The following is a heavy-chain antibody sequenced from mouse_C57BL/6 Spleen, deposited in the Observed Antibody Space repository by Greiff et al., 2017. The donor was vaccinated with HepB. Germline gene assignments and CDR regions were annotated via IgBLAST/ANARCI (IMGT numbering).Heavy chain of an antibody. CDR3: ARGYCDLGFAY. CDR1: GYTFTGYW. V-gene: IGHV1-9*01. J-gene: IGHJ3*01. CDR2: ILPGSGST. Sequence: VKLMESGAELMKPGASVKLSCKATGYTFTGYWIEWVKQRPGHGLEWIGAILPGSGSTNYNGKFKGKATFTADTSSNPAYMQLSSRTTEDSALYYYARGYCDLGFAYWGQGTLVTVSA.